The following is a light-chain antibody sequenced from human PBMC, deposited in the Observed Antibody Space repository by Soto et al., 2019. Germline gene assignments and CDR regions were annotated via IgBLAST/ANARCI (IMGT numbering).Light chain of an antibody. V-gene: IGKV3-11*01. CDR1: QSVSMY. Sequence: EIVLTQSPATLSLSPGERDTLSCRASQSVSMYLAWYQQIPGQAPRLLIYDASNRATGIPARFSGSGSETDFTLSSSCLEHEDFAVYYCEQRSDWPLTFGGGTKVEIK. CDR2: DAS. J-gene: IGKJ4*01. CDR3: EQRSDWPLT.